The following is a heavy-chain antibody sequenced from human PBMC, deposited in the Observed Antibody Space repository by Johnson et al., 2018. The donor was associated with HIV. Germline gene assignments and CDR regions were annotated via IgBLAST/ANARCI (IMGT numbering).Heavy chain of an antibody. J-gene: IGHJ3*02. CDR3: ARELVLGAFDI. CDR1: GFTFSSYG. V-gene: IGHV3-48*04. D-gene: IGHD6-13*01. CDR2: ISSSGSTI. Sequence: VQLVESGGGLVQPGRSLRLSCAASGFTFSSYGMHWVRQAPGKGLEWVSYISSSGSTIYYADSVKGRFTISRDNAKNSLYLQMNSLRAEDTAVYYCARELVLGAFDIWGQGTMVTVSS.